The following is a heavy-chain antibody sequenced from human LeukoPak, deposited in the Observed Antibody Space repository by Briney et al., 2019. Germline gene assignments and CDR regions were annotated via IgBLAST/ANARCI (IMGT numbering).Heavy chain of an antibody. CDR3: AREWELHREFDY. D-gene: IGHD1-26*01. Sequence: ASVTVSCKASGYTFTSYYMHWVRQAPGQGLEWMGIINPSGGSTSYAQKFQGRVTMTRDTSTCTVYMELSSLRSEDTAVYYCAREWELHREFDYWGQGTLVTVSS. V-gene: IGHV1-46*01. CDR1: GYTFTSYY. J-gene: IGHJ4*02. CDR2: INPSGGST.